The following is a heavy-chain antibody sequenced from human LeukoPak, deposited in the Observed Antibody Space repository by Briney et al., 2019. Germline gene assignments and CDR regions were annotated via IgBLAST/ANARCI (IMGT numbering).Heavy chain of an antibody. CDR1: SYTFTSYG. J-gene: IGHJ4*02. CDR2: TSAYNGNT. V-gene: IGHV1-18*04. D-gene: IGHD3-22*01. CDR3: ARVPNYYDSSGYYFFDC. Sequence: GASVKVSCKASSYTFTSYGISWVRQSPGQGLEWMGWTSAYNGNTNYPQKLQRRGTMSTDTYTSTAYMELRSLRSVDTAVYYCARVPNYYDSSGYYFFDCWGQGTLVTVSS.